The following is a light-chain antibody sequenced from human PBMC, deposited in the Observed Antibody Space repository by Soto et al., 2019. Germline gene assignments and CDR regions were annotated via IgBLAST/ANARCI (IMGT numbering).Light chain of an antibody. CDR3: SSYTTSSTPYYV. V-gene: IGLV1-44*01. Sequence: QSVLTQPPSASGTPGQRVTISCSGSHSNIGGDTINWYRQLPGMAPKLLIYSDGQRPSGVPDRFSGSQSGTSASLTISGLQSEDEADYYCSSYTTSSTPYYVFGTGTKVTVL. J-gene: IGLJ1*01. CDR1: HSNIGGDT. CDR2: SDG.